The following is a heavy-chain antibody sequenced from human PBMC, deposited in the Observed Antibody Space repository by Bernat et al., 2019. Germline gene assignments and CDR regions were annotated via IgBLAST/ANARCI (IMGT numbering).Heavy chain of an antibody. CDR1: GFTFSTYW. J-gene: IGHJ6*02. CDR2: VNSDGSSA. Sequence: EVQLVESGGDLVQPGGSLRLSCAVSGFTFSTYWMHWVRQAPGKGLVWVSRVNSDGSSAAYAASVKGRFSISRDNAKNSLYLQMNSLRAEDTAVYYCARGTSAPGLPDYYYGMDVWGQGTTVTVSS. CDR3: ARGTSAPGLPDYYYGMDV. V-gene: IGHV3-74*01.